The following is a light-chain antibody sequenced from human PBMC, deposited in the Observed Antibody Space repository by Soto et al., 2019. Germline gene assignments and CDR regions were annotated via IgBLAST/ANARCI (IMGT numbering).Light chain of an antibody. CDR3: QQRSDWPLT. CDR2: DVS. J-gene: IGKJ5*01. Sequence: EVGFTKSPTTLSLSPGERATLSCRASQSVTSYLAWYQQKPGQAPRLLIYDVSNRASGIPARFSGSGSETDFTLTISSLEPEDFAVYYCQQRSDWPLTFGQGTRLEIK. V-gene: IGKV3-11*01. CDR1: QSVTSY.